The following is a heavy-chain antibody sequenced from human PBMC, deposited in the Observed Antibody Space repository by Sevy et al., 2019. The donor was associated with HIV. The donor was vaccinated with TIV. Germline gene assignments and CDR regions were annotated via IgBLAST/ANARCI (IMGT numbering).Heavy chain of an antibody. D-gene: IGHD1-1*01. CDR3: AGEGQQLDLDY. CDR1: GYTFTSYG. J-gene: IGHJ4*02. CDR2: ISAYNGNT. Sequence: ASVKVSCKASGYTFTSYGISWVRQAPGQGLEWMGWISAYNGNTNYAQKFRGRVTMTTDTSTSTAYMELRSLRSDDTAVYYCAGEGQQLDLDYWGQGTLVTVSS. V-gene: IGHV1-18*01.